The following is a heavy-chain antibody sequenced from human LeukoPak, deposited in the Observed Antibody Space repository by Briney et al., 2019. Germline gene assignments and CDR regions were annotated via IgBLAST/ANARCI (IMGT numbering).Heavy chain of an antibody. CDR1: GGTFSSYA. J-gene: IGHJ4*02. D-gene: IGHD2-2*03. CDR2: IIPIFGTA. Sequence: SVKVSCKASGGTFSSYAISWVRQAPGQGLEWMGGIIPIFGTANYAQKFQGRVTITADESTSTAYMELSSLRSEDTAVYYCARGSGYWSSTGCYLWDYWGQGTLVTVSS. CDR3: ARGSGYWSSTGCYLWDY. V-gene: IGHV1-69*13.